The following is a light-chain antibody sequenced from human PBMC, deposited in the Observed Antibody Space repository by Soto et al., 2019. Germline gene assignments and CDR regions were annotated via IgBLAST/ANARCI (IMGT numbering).Light chain of an antibody. CDR2: DVS. CDR1: SSDVGGYNY. Sequence: QSALTQPASVSGSPGQSITISCTGTSSDVGGYNYVSRYQQHPGKAPKLMIYDVSNRPSGVPNRFSGSKSGNTASLTISGLQAEDEAAYYRSSYTSSSSYVFGTGTKLTVL. J-gene: IGLJ1*01. CDR3: SSYTSSSSYV. V-gene: IGLV2-14*01.